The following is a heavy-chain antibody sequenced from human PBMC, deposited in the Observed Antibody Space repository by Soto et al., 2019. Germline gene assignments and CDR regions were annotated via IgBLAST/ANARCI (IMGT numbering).Heavy chain of an antibody. J-gene: IGHJ4*02. V-gene: IGHV3-74*01. Sequence: EVQLVESGGGLVQPGGSLRLSCAASGFTFSSYWMHWVRQAPGKGLVWVSRINSDGSSTSYVDSVKSRFTISRDDAKNTLYLQMNSLRAEDTAVYYCARVAPSEYYDSSGSHPFDYWGQGTLVTVSS. D-gene: IGHD3-22*01. CDR3: ARVAPSEYYDSSGSHPFDY. CDR1: GFTFSSYW. CDR2: INSDGSST.